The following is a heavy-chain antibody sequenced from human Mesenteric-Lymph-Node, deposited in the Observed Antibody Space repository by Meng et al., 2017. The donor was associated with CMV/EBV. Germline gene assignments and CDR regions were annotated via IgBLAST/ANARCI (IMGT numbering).Heavy chain of an antibody. Sequence: QVQLVESGGGVVQPGGSLRLSCAASGFTFRNYPLHWVRQAPGKGLEWVAFISYDGSNQHYTDSVKGRFTISRDNSKNTMYLQMNSLRVEDTAVYYCAREDDYRNWFDPWGQGSLVTVSS. D-gene: IGHD5-24*01. CDR3: AREDDYRNWFDP. CDR2: ISYDGSNQ. J-gene: IGHJ5*02. V-gene: IGHV3-30-3*01. CDR1: GFTFRNYP.